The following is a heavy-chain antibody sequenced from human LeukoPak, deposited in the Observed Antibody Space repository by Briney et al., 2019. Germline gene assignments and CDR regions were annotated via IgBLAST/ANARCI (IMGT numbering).Heavy chain of an antibody. Sequence: SVKVSCKASGGTFSSYAISWVRQAPGQGLEWMGRIIPILGIANYAQKFQGRVTITADKSTSTAYMELSSLRSEDTAVYYCATKKVGADTDYLECWGQGTLVTVSS. J-gene: IGHJ4*02. CDR2: IIPILGIA. D-gene: IGHD1-26*01. CDR1: GGTFSSYA. CDR3: ATKKVGADTDYLEC. V-gene: IGHV1-69*04.